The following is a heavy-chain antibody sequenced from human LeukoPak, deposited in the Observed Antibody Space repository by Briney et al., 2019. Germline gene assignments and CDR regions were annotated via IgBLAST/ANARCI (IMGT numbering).Heavy chain of an antibody. CDR1: GGTFSNLA. CDR3: ARAPPRLDGYILYY. V-gene: IGHV1-69*04. CDR2: IIPTTGLA. J-gene: IGHJ4*02. Sequence: SVKVSCKASGGTFSNLAISWVRQAPGQGLEWMGRIIPTTGLANYAQKFQGRVTITADRSTSTAYMELSSLRSEDTAVYYCARAPPRLDGYILYYWGQGTLVTVSS. D-gene: IGHD5-24*01.